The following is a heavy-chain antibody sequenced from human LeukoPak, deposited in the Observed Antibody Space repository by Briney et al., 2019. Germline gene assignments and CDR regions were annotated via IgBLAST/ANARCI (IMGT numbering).Heavy chain of an antibody. CDR3: ARDGYSCAKVVDTAMPLAFDI. Sequence: PGGSLRLSCVPSGFSLYVYNMNWVRQAPGKGLEWVAYISATSRTIYYADSVRGRVTISRDNAKNSLYLQMNSLRAEDTAVYYCARDGYSCAKVVDTAMPLAFDIWGQGTMVTVSS. CDR1: GFSLYVYN. CDR2: ISATSRTI. D-gene: IGHD5-18*01. V-gene: IGHV3-48*01. J-gene: IGHJ3*02.